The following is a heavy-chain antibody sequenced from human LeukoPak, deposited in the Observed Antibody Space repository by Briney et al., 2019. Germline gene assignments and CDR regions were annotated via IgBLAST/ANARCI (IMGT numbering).Heavy chain of an antibody. CDR3: AKVPPLREGRLGPYYESSGYSSYFDY. CDR1: GVIICSYW. Sequence: SVLLFSAASGVIICSYWMIRVGQAAGRGREGVANFNHDGSEKYCYDSVMDGCTITSDNAKSSRYLQMNSLRAEDAAVYYCAKVPPLREGRLGPYYESSGYSSYFDYWGQGTLVTVSS. J-gene: IGHJ4*02. V-gene: IGHV3-7*03. D-gene: IGHD3-22*01. CDR2: FNHDGSEK.